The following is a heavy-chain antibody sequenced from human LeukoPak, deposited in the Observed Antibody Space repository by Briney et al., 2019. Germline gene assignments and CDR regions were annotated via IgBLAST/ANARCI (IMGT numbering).Heavy chain of an antibody. J-gene: IGHJ4*02. Sequence: SVKVSCKASGGTFSSYAISWVRQAPGQGLEWMGRIIPILGIANYAQKFQGRVTITADKSTSTAYMELSSLRSEDTAVYYCATSIVGATTYFDYWGQGTLVTVSS. V-gene: IGHV1-69*04. CDR2: IIPILGIA. D-gene: IGHD1-26*01. CDR3: ATSIVGATTYFDY. CDR1: GGTFSSYA.